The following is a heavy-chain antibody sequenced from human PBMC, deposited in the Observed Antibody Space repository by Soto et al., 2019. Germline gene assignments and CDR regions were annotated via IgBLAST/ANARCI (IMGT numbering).Heavy chain of an antibody. Sequence: AGGSLRLSCAASGFTFSSYAMSWVRQAPGKGLEWVSAISGSGGSTYYADSVKGRFTISRDNSKNTLYLQMNSLRAEDTAVYYCAKDNYIVVVPSFLQHWGQGTLVTVSS. V-gene: IGHV3-23*01. D-gene: IGHD2-2*01. CDR1: GFTFSSYA. CDR3: AKDNYIVVVPSFLQH. J-gene: IGHJ1*01. CDR2: ISGSGGST.